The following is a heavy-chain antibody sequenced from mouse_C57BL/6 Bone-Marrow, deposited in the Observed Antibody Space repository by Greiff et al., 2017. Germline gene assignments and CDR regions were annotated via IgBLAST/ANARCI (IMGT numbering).Heavy chain of an antibody. CDR1: GFTFSDYY. CDR2: INYDGSST. J-gene: IGHJ1*03. CDR3: ARDDYYGSSPYWYFDV. V-gene: IGHV5-16*01. D-gene: IGHD1-1*01. Sequence: EVNVVESEGGLVQPGSSMKLSCTASGFTFSDYYMAWVRQVPEKGLEWVANINYDGSSTYYLDSLKSRFIISRDNAKNILYLQMSSLKSEDTATYYCARDDYYGSSPYWYFDVWGTGTTVTVSS.